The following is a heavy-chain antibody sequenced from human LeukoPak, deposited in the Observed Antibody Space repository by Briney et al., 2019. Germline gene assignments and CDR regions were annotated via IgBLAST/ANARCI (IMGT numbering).Heavy chain of an antibody. CDR3: ARSSGSGWTMY. V-gene: IGHV1-18*01. CDR1: GYTFTRYD. CDR2: IIAYNGNT. D-gene: IGHD6-19*01. Sequence: ASVNVSCKASGYTFTRYDISWVRQAPGQGLEWMGWIIAYNGNTNYAQNLQGRVTLTTDTSTSTAYMELRSLRSDDTAMYYCARSSGSGWTMYWGQGTLVTVSS. J-gene: IGHJ4*02.